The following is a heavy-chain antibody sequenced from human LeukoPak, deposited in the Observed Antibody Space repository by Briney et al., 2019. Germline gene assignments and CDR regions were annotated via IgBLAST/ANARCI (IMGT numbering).Heavy chain of an antibody. Sequence: GGSLRLSCAASGFTFSSYAMSWVRQAPGKGLEWVSAISGSGGSTYYADSVKGRFTISRDNSKNTLYLQMNSLRAEDTAVYYCARGRRDDLWRPGFDYWGQGTLVTVSS. CDR3: ARGRRDDLWRPGFDY. V-gene: IGHV3-23*01. J-gene: IGHJ4*02. CDR2: ISGSGGST. CDR1: GFTFSSYA. D-gene: IGHD3-3*01.